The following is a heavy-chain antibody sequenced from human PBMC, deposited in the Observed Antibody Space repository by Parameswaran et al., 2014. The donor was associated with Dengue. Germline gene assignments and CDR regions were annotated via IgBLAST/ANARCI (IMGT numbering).Heavy chain of an antibody. CDR2: IDDSGIT. J-gene: IGHJ4*02. D-gene: IGHD2-15*01. Sequence: RWIRQPPGKGLEWVAYIDDSGITNYNPSLESRVTISIDTSKNQFSLTLTSVTAADTAVYYCARRGFCSGGACYHFDFWGQGTLVTVSS. V-gene: IGHV4-59*08. CDR3: ARRGFCSGGACYHFDF.